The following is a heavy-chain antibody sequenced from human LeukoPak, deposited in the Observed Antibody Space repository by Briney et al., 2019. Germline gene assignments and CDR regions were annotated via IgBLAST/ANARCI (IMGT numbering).Heavy chain of an antibody. CDR1: GYSITSAYY. CDR2: FFLKGST. D-gene: IGHD6-19*01. CDR3: ARGYSSGDAFDI. J-gene: IGHJ3*02. V-gene: IGHV4-38-2*02. Sequence: SETLSLTCTVSGYSITSAYYWGWIRQPPGKGLEWIGSFFLKGSTYYNPSLKSRVTISVDTSKNQFSLKLSSVTAADTAVYYCARGYSSGDAFDIWGQGTMVTVSS.